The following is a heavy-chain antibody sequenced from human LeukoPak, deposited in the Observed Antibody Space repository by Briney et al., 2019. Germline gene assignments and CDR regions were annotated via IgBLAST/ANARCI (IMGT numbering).Heavy chain of an antibody. J-gene: IGHJ3*02. CDR2: IKSDGSST. CDR1: GFTFRSYW. Sequence: PGGSLRLSCAASGFTFRSYWMHWVRLPPGKGLVWVSRIKSDGSSTSYADFVKGRLTISRDNAKNTLYLQMNSLRAENTAVYYCARGDPTVTTTGSGGLDIWGQGTMVTVSS. CDR3: ARGDPTVTTTGSGGLDI. V-gene: IGHV3-74*01. D-gene: IGHD4-17*01.